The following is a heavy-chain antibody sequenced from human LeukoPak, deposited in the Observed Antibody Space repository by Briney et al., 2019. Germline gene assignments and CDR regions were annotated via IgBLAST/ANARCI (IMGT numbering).Heavy chain of an antibody. D-gene: IGHD1-1*01. J-gene: IGHJ4*02. V-gene: IGHV3-30*04. CDR3: AKSFLLERRSPLLY. Sequence: GGSLRLSCAASGFTFSSYAMHRVRQAPGKGLEWVAVISYDGSNKYYADSVKGRFTISRDNSKNTLYLQMNSLRAEDTAVYYCAKSFLLERRSPLLYWGQGTLVTVSS. CDR2: ISYDGSNK. CDR1: GFTFSSYA.